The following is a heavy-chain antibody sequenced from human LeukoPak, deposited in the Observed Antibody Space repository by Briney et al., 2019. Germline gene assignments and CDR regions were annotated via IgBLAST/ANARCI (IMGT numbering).Heavy chain of an antibody. V-gene: IGHV4-30-4*07. CDR3: ARVPGAMYYYHYMDV. J-gene: IGHJ6*03. CDR1: GGSMSSGGYS. Sequence: MASETLSLTCVVSGGSMSSGGYSRSWLRQPPGKGLEWIGYIYYSGTTYYNPSLKSRVTISVDTSKNQVSLKLSSVTAADTAVYYCARVPGAMYYYHYMDVWGKGTTVTVSS. D-gene: IGHD2-2*01. CDR2: IYYSGTT.